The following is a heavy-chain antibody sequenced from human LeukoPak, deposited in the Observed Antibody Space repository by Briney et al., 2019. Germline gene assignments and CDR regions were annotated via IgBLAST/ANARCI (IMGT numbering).Heavy chain of an antibody. V-gene: IGHV3-30*02. Sequence: GGSLRLSCAASGFTFSGSGMHWVRQAPGKGLEWVAFIRYHGSDKYYADSVKGRFTISRDNAKNSLYLQMNTLRAEDTAVYYCARDRPPKYYYDSSGYDNHHSSFDFWGQGTLVTVSS. CDR3: ARDRPPKYYYDSSGYDNHHSSFDF. D-gene: IGHD3-22*01. CDR1: GFTFSGSG. J-gene: IGHJ4*02. CDR2: IRYHGSDK.